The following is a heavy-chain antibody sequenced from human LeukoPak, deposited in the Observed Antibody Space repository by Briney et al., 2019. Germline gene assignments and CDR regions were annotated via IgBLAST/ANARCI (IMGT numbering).Heavy chain of an antibody. J-gene: IGHJ3*02. D-gene: IGHD2-15*01. CDR1: GGSFSGYY. CDR3: ARGQLGYCSGGSCQDAFDI. V-gene: IGHV4-34*01. Sequence: PSETLSLTCAVYGGSFSGYYWSWIRQPPGKGLEWIGEINHSGSTNYNPSLKSRVTISVDTSKNQFSLKLSSVTAADTAVYYCARGQLGYCSGGSCQDAFDIWGQGTMATVSS. CDR2: INHSGST.